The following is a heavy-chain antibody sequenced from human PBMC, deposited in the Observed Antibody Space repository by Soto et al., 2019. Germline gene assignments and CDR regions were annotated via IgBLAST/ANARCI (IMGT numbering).Heavy chain of an antibody. CDR1: GFAFNAYA. Sequence: EVQLLESGGDLVQPGGSLTLSCAASGFAFNAYAMNWVRQAPGKGLAWVSAISGGGGAIYYADSVKGRFTISRDNSKNTLYLNMSSLGAEDTANYNCARSVSSIEPADYWGQGTLVTVSS. CDR3: ARSVSSIEPADY. J-gene: IGHJ4*02. V-gene: IGHV3-23*01. CDR2: ISGGGGAI. D-gene: IGHD3-3*01.